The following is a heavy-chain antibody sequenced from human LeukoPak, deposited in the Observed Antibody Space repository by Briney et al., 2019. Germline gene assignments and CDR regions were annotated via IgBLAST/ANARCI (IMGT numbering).Heavy chain of an antibody. Sequence: PGGSLRLSCAASGFTFDDYAMHWVRQAPGKGLEWVSGISWNSGSIGYADSVKGRFTISRDNAKNSLYLQMNSLRPEDMALYYFAKDNGSNLEWLLFDWGQGTLVTVSS. J-gene: IGHJ4*02. V-gene: IGHV3-9*03. CDR2: ISWNSGSI. CDR1: GFTFDDYA. CDR3: AKDNGSNLEWLLFD. D-gene: IGHD3-3*01.